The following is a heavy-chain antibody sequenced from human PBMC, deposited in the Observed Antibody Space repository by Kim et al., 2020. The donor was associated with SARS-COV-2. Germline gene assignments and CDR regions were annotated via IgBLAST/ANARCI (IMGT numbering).Heavy chain of an antibody. D-gene: IGHD3-10*01. J-gene: IGHJ4*02. CDR2: IYSGGST. Sequence: GGSLRLSCAASGFTVSSNYMSWVRQAPGKGLEWVSVIYSGGSTYYADSVKGRFTISRDNSKNTLYLQMNSLRAEDTAVYYCARSSGWLAFDYWGQGTLVTVSS. CDR1: GFTVSSNY. CDR3: ARSSGWLAFDY. V-gene: IGHV3-66*01.